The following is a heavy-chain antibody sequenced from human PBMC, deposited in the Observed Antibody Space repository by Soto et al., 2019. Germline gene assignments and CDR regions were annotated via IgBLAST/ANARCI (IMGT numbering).Heavy chain of an antibody. CDR2: TYYRGSA. V-gene: IGHV4-39*02. Sequence: QLHLQESGPGLVKPSETLSLTCTVSGDSITSSNKYWGWARQPPGKGLEWIGSTYYRGSAYYSPSRQRRVTISIDSSSNHLSLKLSSVTAADTAVYYCARRSYDNSGYYYVDYWGQGTLVTVSS. J-gene: IGHJ4*02. D-gene: IGHD3-22*01. CDR3: ARRSYDNSGYYYVDY. CDR1: GDSITSSNKY.